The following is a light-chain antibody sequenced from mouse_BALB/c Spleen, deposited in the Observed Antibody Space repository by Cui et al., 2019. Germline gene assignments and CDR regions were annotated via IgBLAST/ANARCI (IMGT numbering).Light chain of an antibody. CDR1: TSVSY. CDR3: HQCSSYPWT. J-gene: IGKJ1*01. CDR2: STS. Sequence: QFGLTKSQAIMSATLGEEINRTFSASTSVSYMHWYQQKSGTSPKLLIYSTSNLASGVPSRFSGSGSGTFYSLTISSVEAEDAADYYCHQCSSYPWTFGGGTKLEIK. V-gene: IGKV4-80*01.